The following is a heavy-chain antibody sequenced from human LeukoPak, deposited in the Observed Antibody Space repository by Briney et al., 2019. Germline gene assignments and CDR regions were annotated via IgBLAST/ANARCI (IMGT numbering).Heavy chain of an antibody. J-gene: IGHJ4*02. CDR2: IQYDGNKT. CDR1: GFIFSNYG. V-gene: IGHV3-30*02. D-gene: IGHD2-2*02. CDR3: AKDSVVVVPAAILDY. Sequence: GGSLRLSCAASGFIFSNYGMHWVRQSPGKGLEWVTFIQYDGNKTYYADSVKGRFTISRDNSKNTLFLQMNSLRAEDTAVYYCAKDSVVVVPAAILDYWGQGTLVTVSS.